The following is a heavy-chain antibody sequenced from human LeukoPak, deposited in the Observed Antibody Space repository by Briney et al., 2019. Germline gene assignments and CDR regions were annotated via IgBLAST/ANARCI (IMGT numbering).Heavy chain of an antibody. D-gene: IGHD2/OR15-2a*01. J-gene: IGHJ4*02. CDR2: ISGSGYNT. V-gene: IGHV3-23*01. CDR1: GFTFSNSA. CDR3: ARGRTTLWVDY. Sequence: GSLRLSCAASGFTFSNSAMNWVRQAPGKGAEWVSAISGSGYNTYYADSLKGRFTISRDNAKNSLYMQMNSLRAEDTAVYYCARGRTTLWVDYWGQGTLVTVSS.